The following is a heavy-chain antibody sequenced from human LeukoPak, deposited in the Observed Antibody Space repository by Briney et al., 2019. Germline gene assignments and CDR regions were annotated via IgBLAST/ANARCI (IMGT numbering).Heavy chain of an antibody. CDR1: GYTFTGYY. CDR3: ARERGRTEVVVVPAATFDP. D-gene: IGHD2-2*01. V-gene: IGHV1-2*02. Sequence: ASVKVSCKASGYTFTGYYMHRVRQAPGQGLEWMGWINTNSGGTNYAQKFQGRVTMTRDTSISTAYMELSRLRSDDTAVYYCARERGRTEVVVVPAATFDPWGQGTLVTVFS. J-gene: IGHJ5*02. CDR2: INTNSGGT.